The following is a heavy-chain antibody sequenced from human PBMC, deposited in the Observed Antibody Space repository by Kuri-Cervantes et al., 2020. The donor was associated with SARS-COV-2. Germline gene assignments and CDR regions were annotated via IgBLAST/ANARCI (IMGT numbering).Heavy chain of an antibody. V-gene: IGHV3-7*01. CDR2: IKQDGRKK. Sequence: GESLKISCVASGFSFSGYAMTWVRQAPGKGLEWVANIKQDGRKKYCVDSVKGRFTISRDNSKNSLYLQVNSLRVEDTGIYYCAREVGSTTYYYYMDVWGKGTTVTVSS. CDR3: AREVGSTTYYYYMDV. D-gene: IGHD1-26*01. CDR1: GFSFSGYA. J-gene: IGHJ6*03.